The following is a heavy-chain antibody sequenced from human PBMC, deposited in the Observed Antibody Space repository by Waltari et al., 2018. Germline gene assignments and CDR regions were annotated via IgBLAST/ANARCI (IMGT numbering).Heavy chain of an antibody. V-gene: IGHV4-39*07. CDR2: IYYNGST. CDR1: GGSISSSSYY. CDR3: ARQYYYDSSGYYPYFYYYYYMDV. J-gene: IGHJ6*03. D-gene: IGHD3-22*01. Sequence: QLQLQESGPGLVKPSETLSLTCTVSGGSISSSSYYWGWIRQPPGKGLEGSGSIYYNGSTYYNPSLKSRVTISVDTSKNQFSLKLSSVTAADTAVYYCARQYYYDSSGYYPYFYYYYYMDVWGKGTTVTISS.